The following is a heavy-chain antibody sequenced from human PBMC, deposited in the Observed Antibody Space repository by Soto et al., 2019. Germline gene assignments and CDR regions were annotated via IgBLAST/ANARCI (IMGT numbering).Heavy chain of an antibody. CDR3: AKVHMDLRFFEWLSEGNLLDYFVY. CDR1: GFTFSSYA. CDR2: ISGSGGST. V-gene: IGHV3-23*01. J-gene: IGHJ4*02. D-gene: IGHD3-3*01. Sequence: EVQLLESGGGLVQPGGSLRLSCAASGFTFSSYAMSWVRQAPGKGLEWVSAISGSGGSTYYADSVKGRFTSSRDNSKDTLYLQMMSLSVEDTVVYYCAKVHMDLRFFEWLSEGNLLDYFVYWGQGTLVTLSS.